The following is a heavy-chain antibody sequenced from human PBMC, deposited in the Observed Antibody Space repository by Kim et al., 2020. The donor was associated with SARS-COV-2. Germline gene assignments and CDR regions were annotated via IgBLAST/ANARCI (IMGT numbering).Heavy chain of an antibody. V-gene: IGHV3-30*18. D-gene: IGHD5-18*01. CDR3: AKFRGYSYGPFDY. CDR1: GFTFSSYG. J-gene: IGHJ4*03. CDR2: ISYDGSNK. Sequence: GGSLRLSCAASGFTFSSYGMHWVRQAPGKGLEWVAVISYDGSNKYYADSVKGRFTISRDNSKNTLYLQMNSLRAEDTAVYYCAKFRGYSYGPFDYWGQGT.